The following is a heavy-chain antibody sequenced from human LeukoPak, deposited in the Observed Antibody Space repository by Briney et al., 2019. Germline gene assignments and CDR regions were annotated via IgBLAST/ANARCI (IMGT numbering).Heavy chain of an antibody. V-gene: IGHV1-69*05. Sequence: SVKVSCKASGGTFSSYAISWVQQAPGQGLDWMGRIIPIFGTANYAQKFQGRVTITTDESTSTAYMELSSLNSEATAVYSCARGRPTMVRGVTNWFDPWGQGTLVTVSS. CDR1: GGTFSSYA. CDR2: IIPIFGTA. D-gene: IGHD3-10*01. J-gene: IGHJ5*02. CDR3: ARGRPTMVRGVTNWFDP.